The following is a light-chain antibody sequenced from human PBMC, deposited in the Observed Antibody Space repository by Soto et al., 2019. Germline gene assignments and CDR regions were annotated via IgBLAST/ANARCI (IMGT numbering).Light chain of an antibody. CDR1: QSIRNW. CDR2: KAS. J-gene: IGKJ1*01. V-gene: IGKV1-5*03. CDR3: QHYNSYSEA. Sequence: DIQMTQSPSTLSASVGGRVTITCRASQSIRNWLAWYQQKPGKAPKLLIYKASTLKSGVPSSFSGSGSGTEFTLTISSLQPDDFATYYCQHYNSYSEAFGQGTKVDIK.